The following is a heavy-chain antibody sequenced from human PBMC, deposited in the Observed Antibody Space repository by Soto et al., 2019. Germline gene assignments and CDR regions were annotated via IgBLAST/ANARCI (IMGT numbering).Heavy chain of an antibody. J-gene: IGHJ6*03. V-gene: IGHV3-7*01. D-gene: IGHD2-15*01. Sequence: EVQLVESGGGLVQPGGSLRLSCAASGFTFSSYWMSWVRQAPGKGMEWVANIKQDGSEKYYVDSVKARFTNSRDNSKNALYLQMNSMRAEDTAVYYCARVGYCSGASCTYYYCYYMDVWGKGTTVTVFS. CDR2: IKQDGSEK. CDR1: GFTFSSYW. CDR3: ARVGYCSGASCTYYYCYYMDV.